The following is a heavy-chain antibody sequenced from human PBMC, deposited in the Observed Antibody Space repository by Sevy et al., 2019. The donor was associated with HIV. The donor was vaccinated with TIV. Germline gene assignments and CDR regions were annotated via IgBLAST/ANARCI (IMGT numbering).Heavy chain of an antibody. CDR2: LSFGCGEI. CDR3: AREGCTKPHDY. D-gene: IGHD2-8*01. J-gene: IGHJ4*02. V-gene: IGHV3-23*01. Sequence: GGSLRLSCAASGFTFSKYSMSWVRQPAGKGLEWVSTLSFGCGEINYADSVKGRFTISRDNSKRSVYLQMNNLRPEDTAVYYCAREGCTKPHDYWGQGTLVTVSS. CDR1: GFTFSKYS.